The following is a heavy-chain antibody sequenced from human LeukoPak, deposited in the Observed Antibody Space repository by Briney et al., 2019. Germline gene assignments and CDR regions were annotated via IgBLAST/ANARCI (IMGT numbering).Heavy chain of an antibody. CDR1: GFTFSSYA. D-gene: IGHD5-12*01. J-gene: IGHJ3*02. CDR3: ARGGREAFDI. V-gene: IGHV3-30-3*01. Sequence: GGSLRLSCAASGFTFSSYAMHWVRQAPGKGLEWVAVISYDGSNKYYADSVKGRFTISRDNSKNTLYLQMNSLRAEDTAVYYCARGGREAFDIWGQGTMVTVSS. CDR2: ISYDGSNK.